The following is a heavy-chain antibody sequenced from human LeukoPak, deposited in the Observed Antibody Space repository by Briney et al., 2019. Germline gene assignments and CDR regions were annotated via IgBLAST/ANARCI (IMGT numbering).Heavy chain of an antibody. CDR2: SSTYNGNR. J-gene: IGHJ5*02. V-gene: IGHV1-18*01. D-gene: IGHD6-6*01. CDR1: GYSFTNYG. Sequence: ASVKVSCKASGYSFTNYGISWVRQAPGQGLEWMGWSSTYNGNRKFAQKAQGRLTMTTDTSTSTVYMELSSLRSEDTAVYYCARFKEYSSSSAWFDPWGQGTLVTVSS. CDR3: ARFKEYSSSSAWFDP.